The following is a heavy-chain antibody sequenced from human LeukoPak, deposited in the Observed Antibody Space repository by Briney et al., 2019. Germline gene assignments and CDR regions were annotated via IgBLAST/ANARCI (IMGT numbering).Heavy chain of an antibody. J-gene: IGHJ3*02. Sequence: ASVKVSCKVSGYTLTELSMHWVRQAPGKGLEWMGGFDPEDGETIYAQKLQGRVTMTEDTSTDTAYMELCSLKSWDMAVYYCANTVRWFGAFDNWGQGTMVTVSS. D-gene: IGHD4-23*01. CDR1: GYTLTELS. CDR3: ANTVRWFGAFDN. V-gene: IGHV1-24*01. CDR2: FDPEDGET.